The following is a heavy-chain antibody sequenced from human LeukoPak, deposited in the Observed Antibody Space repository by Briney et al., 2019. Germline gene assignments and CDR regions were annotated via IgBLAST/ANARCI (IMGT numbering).Heavy chain of an antibody. V-gene: IGHV3-21*01. D-gene: IGHD5-12*01. Sequence: PGGSLRLSCAASGFNFSSYSMNWVRQSPGKGLEWVSSISSSSSYIYYADSVKGPFTISRDTANNSLYLQMNSWRAEDTAVYYCARARGYSGYWGQGTLVTVSS. CDR1: GFNFSSYS. CDR2: ISSSSSYI. J-gene: IGHJ4*02. CDR3: ARARGYSGY.